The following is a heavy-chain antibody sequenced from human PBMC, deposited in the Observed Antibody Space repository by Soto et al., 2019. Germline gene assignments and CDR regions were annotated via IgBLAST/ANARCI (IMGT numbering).Heavy chain of an antibody. CDR2: ISSSGSTI. J-gene: IGHJ2*01. D-gene: IGHD3-3*01. V-gene: IGHV3-48*03. CDR1: GFTFSSYE. CDR3: ARRTFWSGYDNRGWYFDL. Sequence: ESGGGLVQPGGSLRLSCAASGFTFSSYEMNWVRQAPGKGLEWVSYISSSGSTIYYADSVKGRFTISRDNAKNSLYLQMNSLRAEDTAVYYCARRTFWSGYDNRGWYFDLWGRGTLVTVSS.